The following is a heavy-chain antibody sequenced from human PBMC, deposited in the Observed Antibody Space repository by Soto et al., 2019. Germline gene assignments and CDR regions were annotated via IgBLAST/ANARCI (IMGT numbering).Heavy chain of an antibody. D-gene: IGHD6-13*01. CDR2: ISAYNGNT. Sequence: QVQLVQSGAEVKKPGASVKVSCKASGYTFTSYVISWVRQAPGQGLEWMGWISAYNGNTNYAQKLQGRATMTTDTSTSTAYMELRSLRSEDTAVYYCASYREQLVLYGMDVWGQGTTVTVSS. CDR1: GYTFTSYV. V-gene: IGHV1-18*01. CDR3: ASYREQLVLYGMDV. J-gene: IGHJ6*02.